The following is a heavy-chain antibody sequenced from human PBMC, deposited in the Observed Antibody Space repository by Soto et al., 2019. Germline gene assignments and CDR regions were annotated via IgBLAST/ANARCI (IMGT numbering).Heavy chain of an antibody. CDR2: IWYDGSNK. CDR1: GFTFSNYG. D-gene: IGHD6-13*01. V-gene: IGHV3-33*01. CDR3: ARDRGVTAAALRVYYGMDV. J-gene: IGHJ6*02. Sequence: QVQLVESGGGVVQPGRSLRLSCAASGFTFSNYGMHWVGQAPGKRLEWVAGIWYDGSNKYYVDSVKGRFTISRDNSKNTLYLQMDSLRAEDTAVSNCARDRGVTAAALRVYYGMDVWGQGTTVTVSS.